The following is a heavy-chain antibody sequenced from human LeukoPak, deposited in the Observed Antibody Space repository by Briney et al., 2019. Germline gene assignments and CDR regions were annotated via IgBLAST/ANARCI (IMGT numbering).Heavy chain of an antibody. CDR3: ARDGYYGSGSYSVYYFDY. CDR2: IYYSGST. D-gene: IGHD3-10*01. V-gene: IGHV4-61*01. J-gene: IGHJ4*02. Sequence: PSETLSLTCTVSGGSVSSGSYYWSWIRQPPGKGLEWIGYIYYSGSTNYNPSLKSRVTISVDTSKNQFSLKLSSVTAADTAVYYCARDGYYGSGSYSVYYFDYWGQRTLDTVSS. CDR1: GGSVSSGSYY.